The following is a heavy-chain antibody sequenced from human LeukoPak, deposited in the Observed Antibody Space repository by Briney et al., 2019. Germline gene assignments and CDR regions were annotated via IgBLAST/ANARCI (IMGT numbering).Heavy chain of an antibody. Sequence: GESLKISCKGSGYSFTSYWIGWVRPLPGKGLEWMGIIYPGDSDTRYSPSFQGQVTISADKSISIAYLQWSSLKASDTAMYYCARHGSSWSYDFWGQGTLVTVSS. CDR2: IYPGDSDT. CDR3: ARHGSSWSYDF. CDR1: GYSFTSYW. V-gene: IGHV5-51*01. D-gene: IGHD6-13*01. J-gene: IGHJ4*02.